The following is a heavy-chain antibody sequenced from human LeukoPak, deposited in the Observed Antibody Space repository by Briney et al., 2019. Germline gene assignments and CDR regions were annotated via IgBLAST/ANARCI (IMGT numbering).Heavy chain of an antibody. CDR1: RFTFSYYS. CDR2: ISYDGNNK. Sequence: GSLRLSCAASRFTFSYYSIHWVRQAPCKGLEWVAVISYDGNNKYYADSVKGRFTISRDSSKNTLYLQMNSLRAEDTAVYYCARHPRYFGSGSYEIDYWGQGILVTVSS. CDR3: ARHPRYFGSGSYEIDY. J-gene: IGHJ4*02. V-gene: IGHV3-30-3*01. D-gene: IGHD3-10*01.